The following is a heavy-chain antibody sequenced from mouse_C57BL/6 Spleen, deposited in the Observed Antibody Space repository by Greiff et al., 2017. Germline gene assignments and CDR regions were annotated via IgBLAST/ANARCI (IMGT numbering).Heavy chain of an antibody. CDR1: GYSITSGYY. CDR2: ISYDGSN. Sequence: EVKLKESGPGLVKPSQSLSLTCSVTGYSITSGYYWNWIRQFPGNKLEWMGYISYDGSNNYNPSLKNRISITRDTSKNQFFLKLNSVTTEDTATYYCASSSKYFDVWGTGTTVTVSS. CDR3: ASSSKYFDV. V-gene: IGHV3-6*01. J-gene: IGHJ1*03. D-gene: IGHD1-1*01.